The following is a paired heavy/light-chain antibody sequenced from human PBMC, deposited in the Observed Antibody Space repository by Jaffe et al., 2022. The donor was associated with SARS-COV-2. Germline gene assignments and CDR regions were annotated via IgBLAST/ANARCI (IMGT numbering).Light chain of an antibody. CDR2: AAS. CDR3: QQYYSYPRT. Sequence: AIRMTQSPSSFSASTGDRVTITCRASQGISSYLAWYQQKPGKAPKLLIYAASTLQSGVPSRFSGSGSGTDFTLTISCLQSEDFATYYCQQYYSYPRTFGQGTKLEIK. J-gene: IGKJ2*01. CDR1: QGISSY. V-gene: IGKV1-8*01.
Heavy chain of an antibody. CDR1: GGSFSGYY. CDR2: INHSGST. D-gene: IGHD4-4*01. J-gene: IGHJ6*02. CDR3: ARIRTTVPRGGWHHYYGMDV. Sequence: QVQLQQWGAGLLKPSETLSLTCAVYGGSFSGYYWSWIRQPPGKGLEWIGEINHSGSTNYNPSLKSRVTISVDTSKNQFSLKLSSVTAADTAVYYCARIRTTVPRGGWHHYYGMDVWGQGTTVTVSS. V-gene: IGHV4-34*01.